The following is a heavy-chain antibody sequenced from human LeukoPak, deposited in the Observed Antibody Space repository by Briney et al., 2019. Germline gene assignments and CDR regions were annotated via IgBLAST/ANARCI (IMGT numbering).Heavy chain of an antibody. J-gene: IGHJ5*02. Sequence: GSLRLSCAASGLTVSSNYMNWVRQAPGKGLEWVSVIYSGGSTYYADSVKGRFTISRDNSKNTPYLQMNSLRAEDTAVYYCARGAYGSGSYGDNWFDPWGQGTLVTVSS. CDR1: GLTVSSNY. D-gene: IGHD3-10*01. CDR2: IYSGGST. V-gene: IGHV3-66*01. CDR3: ARGAYGSGSYGDNWFDP.